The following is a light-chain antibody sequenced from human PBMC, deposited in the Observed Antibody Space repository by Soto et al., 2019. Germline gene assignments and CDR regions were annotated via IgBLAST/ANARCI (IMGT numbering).Light chain of an antibody. Sequence: QSALTQPPSASGSPGQSVTISCTGTSSEVGVYNYVSWYQQHPGKAPKLMIYDVNKRRSGVYDRFSGSKSGNTASLTVSGLQAEDEADYYCISYAGSSIWVFGGGNKMSVL. J-gene: IGLJ3*02. CDR2: DVN. CDR3: ISYAGSSIWV. CDR1: SSEVGVYNY. V-gene: IGLV2-8*01.